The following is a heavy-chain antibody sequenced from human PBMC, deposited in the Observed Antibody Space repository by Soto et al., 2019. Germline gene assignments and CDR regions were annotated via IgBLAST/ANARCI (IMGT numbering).Heavy chain of an antibody. CDR2: INHSGST. CDR3: ARGLGYSYGRYWYFDL. CDR1: GGSFSGYY. J-gene: IGHJ2*01. V-gene: IGHV4-34*01. D-gene: IGHD5-18*01. Sequence: QVQLQQWGAGLLKPSETLSLTCAVYGGSFSGYYWSWIRQPPGKGLEWIGEINHSGSTNYNPSLKSRVTISVDTSKNQFSLKLSSVTAADTAVYYCARGLGYSYGRYWYFDLWGRGTLVTVSS.